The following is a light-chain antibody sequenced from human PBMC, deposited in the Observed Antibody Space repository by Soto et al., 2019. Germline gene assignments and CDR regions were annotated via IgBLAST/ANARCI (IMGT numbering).Light chain of an antibody. CDR2: GAS. CDR1: QSVGSN. CDR3: QQYTNWPYT. V-gene: IGKV3-15*01. J-gene: IGKJ2*01. Sequence: EIVMTQSPATLSVSPGERASLSSRASQSVGSNLAWYQQTAGQAPRLLIYGASTRATGIPARFSGSGSGTEFTITISSLQSEDFAVYSCQQYTNWPYTFGQGTKLEIK.